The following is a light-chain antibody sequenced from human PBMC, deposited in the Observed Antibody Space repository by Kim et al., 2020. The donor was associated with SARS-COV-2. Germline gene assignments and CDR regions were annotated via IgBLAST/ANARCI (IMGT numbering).Light chain of an antibody. CDR3: CSYAGSYTWV. V-gene: IGLV2-11*01. Sequence: GQSVTMSCTGTRRDVGGYNYVSWYQQHTGKAPKLMIYDVSKRPSGVPDRFSGSKSGNTASLTISGLQAEDEADYYCCSYAGSYTWVFGGGTKVTVL. J-gene: IGLJ3*02. CDR1: RRDVGGYNY. CDR2: DVS.